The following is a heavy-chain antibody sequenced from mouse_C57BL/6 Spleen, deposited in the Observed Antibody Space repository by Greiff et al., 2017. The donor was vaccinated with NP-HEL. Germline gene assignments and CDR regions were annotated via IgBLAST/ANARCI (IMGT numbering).Heavy chain of an antibody. CDR1: GFTFSDYG. D-gene: IGHD1-1*01. J-gene: IGHJ2*01. V-gene: IGHV5-17*01. CDR2: ISSGSSTI. Sequence: EVKLVESGGGLVKPGGSLKLSCAASGFTFSDYGMHWVRQAPEKGLEWVAYISSGSSTIYYADTVKGRFTISRDNAKNTLFLQMTSLRSEDTAMYYCARDTTVVGNYFDYWGQGTTLTVSS. CDR3: ARDTTVVGNYFDY.